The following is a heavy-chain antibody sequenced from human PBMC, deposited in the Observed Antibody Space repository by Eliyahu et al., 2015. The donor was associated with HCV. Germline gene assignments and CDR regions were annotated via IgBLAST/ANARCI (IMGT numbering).Heavy chain of an antibody. D-gene: IGHD2-15*01. V-gene: IGHV4-4*02. Sequence: QVQLLESGPGLVNPSGTLPLTCAVTGDSISSTYWWTWVRQPPGERLEWIGEVFHSGSTNYNPSLRSRLTISVDKSKNQFSLKLRSVTAADTVLYYCARGETGYFDYWGQGTLVSVSS. CDR3: ARGETGYFDY. CDR1: GDSISSTYW. CDR2: VFHSGST. J-gene: IGHJ4*02.